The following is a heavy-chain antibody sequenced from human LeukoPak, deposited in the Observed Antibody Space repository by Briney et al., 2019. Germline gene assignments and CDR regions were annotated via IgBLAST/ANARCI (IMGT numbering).Heavy chain of an antibody. CDR2: ISGSGGST. CDR3: AKRGMTTIKEGFDY. CDR1: GFTFSSYA. D-gene: IGHD5-24*01. V-gene: IGHV3-23*01. Sequence: PGGSLRLSCAASGFTFSSYAMSWVRQAPGKGLESVSAISGSGGSTYYADSVKGRFTISRDTSKNTLYLQMNSLRAEDTAVYYCAKRGMTTIKEGFDYWGQGTLVTVSS. J-gene: IGHJ4*02.